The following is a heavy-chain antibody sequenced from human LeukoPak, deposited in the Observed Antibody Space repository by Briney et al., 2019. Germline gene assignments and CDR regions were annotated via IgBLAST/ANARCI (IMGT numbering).Heavy chain of an antibody. CDR2: INPNSGGT. CDR1: GYTFTGYY. Sequence: ASVKVSCKASGYTFTGYYMHWVRQAPGQGLEWMGRINPNSGGTNYAQKFQGRVTMTRDTSISTAYMELSRLRSDDTAVYYCARDGGKYGDTDWFDPWGQGTLVTVSS. V-gene: IGHV1-2*06. J-gene: IGHJ5*02. D-gene: IGHD4-17*01. CDR3: ARDGGKYGDTDWFDP.